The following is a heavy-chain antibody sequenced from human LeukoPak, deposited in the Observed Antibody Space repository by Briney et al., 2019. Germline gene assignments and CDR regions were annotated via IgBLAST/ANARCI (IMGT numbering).Heavy chain of an antibody. J-gene: IGHJ4*02. CDR2: ISSSSSYI. D-gene: IGHD3-10*01. CDR1: GFTFSSYS. Sequence: PGGSLRLSCAASGFTFSSYSMNWVRQAPGKRLEWVSSISSSSSYIYYADSVKGRFTISRDNAKNSLYLQMNSLRAEDTAVYYCARIAGSAPPTGGYWGQGTLVTVSS. CDR3: ARIAGSAPPTGGY. V-gene: IGHV3-21*01.